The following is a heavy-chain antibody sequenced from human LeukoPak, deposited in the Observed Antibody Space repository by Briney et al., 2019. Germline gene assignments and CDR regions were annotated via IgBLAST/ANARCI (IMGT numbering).Heavy chain of an antibody. J-gene: IGHJ5*02. CDR3: AIVVVVPAASGPFDP. D-gene: IGHD2-2*01. CDR1: GGTFSSYA. CDR2: IIPIFGTA. Sequence: SVKVSCTASGGTFSSYAISWVRQAPGQGLEWMGGIIPIFGTANYAQKFQGRVTITADESTSTAYMELSSLRSEDTAVYYCAIVVVVPAASGPFDPWGQGTLVTVSS. V-gene: IGHV1-69*13.